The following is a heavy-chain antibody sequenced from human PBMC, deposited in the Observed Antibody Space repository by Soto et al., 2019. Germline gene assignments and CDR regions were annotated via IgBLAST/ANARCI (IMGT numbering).Heavy chain of an antibody. CDR1: GGSISSYY. CDR2: IYYSGST. CDR3: AREGGERYPFDP. D-gene: IGHD1-1*01. V-gene: IGHV4-59*01. Sequence: PSETLSLTCTVSGGSISSYYWSWIRQPPGKGLEWIGYIYYSGSTNYNPSLKSRVTISVDTSKNHFSLKVSSVTAADTAMYYCAREGGERYPFDPWGQGTLVTVSS. J-gene: IGHJ5*02.